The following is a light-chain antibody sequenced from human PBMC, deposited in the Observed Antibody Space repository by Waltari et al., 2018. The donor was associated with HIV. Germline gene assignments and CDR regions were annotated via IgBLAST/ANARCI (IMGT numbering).Light chain of an antibody. J-gene: IGLJ1*01. CDR3: GTWDATLNTYV. Sequence: QSVLTQPPSVSAAPGQTVTISCSGSSSIIAYNYVSWYQQLPGTVPKVLIYDSNKRASVIPDRFSGSKSDTSATLGITGLQTGDESDYYCGTWDATLNTYVFGSGTKVTVL. CDR2: DSN. CDR1: SSIIAYNY. V-gene: IGLV1-51*01.